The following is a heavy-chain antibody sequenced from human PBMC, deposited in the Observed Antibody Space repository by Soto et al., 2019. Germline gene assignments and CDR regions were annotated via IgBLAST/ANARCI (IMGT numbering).Heavy chain of an antibody. Sequence: PVGSLRLSCAVSGFTFGDSYMSWIRQAPGKGLEWLSYISPGSGYPAYADSVKGRFTISRDNAKRSLYLQMMSLTAEDTAIYYCVRGGGGGLFDPWGQGTMVTVSS. CDR1: GFTFGDSY. D-gene: IGHD2-15*01. CDR2: ISPGSGYP. CDR3: VRGGGGGLFDP. J-gene: IGHJ5*02. V-gene: IGHV3-11*06.